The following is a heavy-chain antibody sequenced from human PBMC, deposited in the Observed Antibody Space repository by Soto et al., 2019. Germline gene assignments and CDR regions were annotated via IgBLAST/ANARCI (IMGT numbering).Heavy chain of an antibody. J-gene: IGHJ4*02. CDR2: ISGSGGST. CDR1: GFTFSSYA. V-gene: IGHV3-23*01. CDR3: AKDQRASITIFGVVIIEGYFDY. Sequence: GGSLRLSCAASGFTFSSYAMSWVRQAPGKGLEWVSAISGSGGSTYYADSVKGRFTISRDNSKNTLYLQMNSLRAEDTAVYYCAKDQRASITIFGVVIIEGYFDYWGQGTLVTVSS. D-gene: IGHD3-3*01.